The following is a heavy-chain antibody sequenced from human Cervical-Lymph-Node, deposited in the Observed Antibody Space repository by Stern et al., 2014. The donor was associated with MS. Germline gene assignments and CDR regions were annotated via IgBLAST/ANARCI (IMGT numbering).Heavy chain of an antibody. CDR1: GITFSPSA. V-gene: IGHV1-58*02. CDR2: VVVFNGDV. D-gene: IGHD3-3*01. J-gene: IGHJ5*02. CDR3: ASERYAYYDDQRPPGGFDP. Sequence: QVQLVQSGPEVKRLGTSVEASCKASGITFSPSAIQWLRPTRGQRPEWIGWVVVFNGDVNYAPRFQERVTSTRDMSTSTVYMELRSLRSEDTAIYYCASERYAYYDDQRPPGGFDPWGQGTLVTVSS.